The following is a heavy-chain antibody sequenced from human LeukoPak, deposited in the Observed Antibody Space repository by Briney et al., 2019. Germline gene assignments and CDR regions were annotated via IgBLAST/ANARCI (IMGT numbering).Heavy chain of an antibody. CDR3: ARSGMGAN. V-gene: IGHV4-39*07. D-gene: IGHD1-1*01. CDR1: GGSVSSGSYY. Sequence: SETLSLTCTVSGGSVSSGSYYWSWIRQPPGKGLEWIGEINHSGSTNYNPSLKSRVTISVDTSKNQFSLKLSSVTAADTAVYYCARSGMGANWGQGTLVTVSS. CDR2: INHSGST. J-gene: IGHJ4*02.